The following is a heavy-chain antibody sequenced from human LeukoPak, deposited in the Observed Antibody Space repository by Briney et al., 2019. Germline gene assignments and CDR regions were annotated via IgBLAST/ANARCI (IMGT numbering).Heavy chain of an antibody. Sequence: ASVKVSCKASGYTFTVYFIHWVRQAPGQGLEWMGWISAHNGNTNYAQKLQGRVTMTTDTSTSTAYMELRSLRSDDTAVYYCAREYYYYGMDVWGQGTTVTVSS. J-gene: IGHJ6*02. CDR1: GYTFTVYF. V-gene: IGHV1-18*04. CDR2: ISAHNGNT. CDR3: AREYYYYGMDV.